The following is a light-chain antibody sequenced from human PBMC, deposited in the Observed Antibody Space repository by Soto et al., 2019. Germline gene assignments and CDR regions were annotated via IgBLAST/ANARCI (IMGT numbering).Light chain of an antibody. CDR2: EVS. V-gene: IGLV2-8*01. CDR3: LSYADTAYV. J-gene: IGLJ1*01. Sequence: QSVLTQPPSASGSPGQSVTISCAGTSSDVGGYNYVSWYQQYPGKVPKLMIYEVSERPSGVPDRFSGSKSGNTAFLTVSGLQAEDEADYYCLSYADTAYVVGTGTKVTVL. CDR1: SSDVGGYNY.